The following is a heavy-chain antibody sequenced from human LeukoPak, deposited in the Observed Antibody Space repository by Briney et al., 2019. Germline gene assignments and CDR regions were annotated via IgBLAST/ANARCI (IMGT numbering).Heavy chain of an antibody. Sequence: GGSLRLSCAASGFTFSSYAMHWVRQAPGKGLEWVAVISYDGSNKYYADSVKGRFTISRDNSKNTLYLQMNSLRAEDTAVYYCARKVVPAAMISSNWFDPWGQGTLVTVSS. CDR2: ISYDGSNK. J-gene: IGHJ5*02. CDR3: ARKVVPAAMISSNWFDP. D-gene: IGHD2-2*01. CDR1: GFTFSSYA. V-gene: IGHV3-30-3*01.